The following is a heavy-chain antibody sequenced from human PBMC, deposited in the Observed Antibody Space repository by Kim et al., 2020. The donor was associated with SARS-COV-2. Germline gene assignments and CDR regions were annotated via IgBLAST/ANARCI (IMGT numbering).Heavy chain of an antibody. CDR2: IYYSGST. J-gene: IGHJ4*02. D-gene: IGHD2-21*01. CDR1: GGSISSSSYY. Sequence: SETLSLTCTVSGGSISSSSYYWGWIRQPPGKGLEWIGSIYYSGSTYYNPSLKSRVTISVDTSKNQFSLKLSSVTAADTAVYYCARQRWYCGGDCLGADFDYWGQGTLVTVSS. V-gene: IGHV4-39*01. CDR3: ARQRWYCGGDCLGADFDY.